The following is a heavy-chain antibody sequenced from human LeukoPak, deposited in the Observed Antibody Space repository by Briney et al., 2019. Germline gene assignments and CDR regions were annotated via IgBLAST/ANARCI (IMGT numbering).Heavy chain of an antibody. Sequence: SETLSLTCAVYGGSFSGYYWNWIRQPPGKGLEWIGEINHSGSTNSNPSLKSRVIMSVDTSKNQISLILNPVSVAATAVYYCARDVYGGLFDYGGEGTLVTVP. CDR3: ARDVYGGLFDY. CDR1: GGSFSGYY. D-gene: IGHD4/OR15-4a*01. V-gene: IGHV4-34*01. CDR2: INHSGST. J-gene: IGHJ4*02.